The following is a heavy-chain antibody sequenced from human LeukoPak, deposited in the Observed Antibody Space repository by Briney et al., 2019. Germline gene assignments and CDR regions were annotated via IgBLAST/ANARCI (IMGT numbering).Heavy chain of an antibody. CDR3: VRAPGYSSALYQYYFDY. V-gene: IGHV1-46*03. CDR2: INPSGGST. CDR1: GYTFTTYY. J-gene: IGHJ4*02. D-gene: IGHD5-12*01. Sequence: ASVKVSCKASGYTFTTYYMHWVRQAPGQGLEWMGIINPSGGSTTYAQKFQGRVTITRNTSMSTAYMELRGLRSEDTAVYYCVRAPGYSSALYQYYFDYWGQGTPVTVSS.